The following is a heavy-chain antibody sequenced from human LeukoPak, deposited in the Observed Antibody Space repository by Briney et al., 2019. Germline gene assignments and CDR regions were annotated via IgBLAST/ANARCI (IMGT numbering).Heavy chain of an antibody. J-gene: IGHJ6*02. CDR2: ISGSGGST. D-gene: IGHD3-22*01. CDR3: ARDLIPYDSSVGMDV. CDR1: GFTFSSYA. V-gene: IGHV3-23*01. Sequence: QTGGSLRLSCAASGFTFSSYAMSWVRQAPGKGLEWVSAISGSGGSTYYADSVKGRFTISRDNSKNTLYLQMNSLRSEDTAVYYCARDLIPYDSSVGMDVWGQGTTVTVSS.